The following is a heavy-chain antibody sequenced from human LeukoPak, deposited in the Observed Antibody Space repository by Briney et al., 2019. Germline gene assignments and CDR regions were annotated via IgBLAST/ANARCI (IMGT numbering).Heavy chain of an antibody. D-gene: IGHD3-3*01. CDR3: AKDPVLRFLEWKSTYFDY. Sequence: GTLRLSCAASGFTFSNHGMNWVRQAPGKGLEWVSAISGSGGSTYYADSVKGRFTIARDNSKNTLYLQMNSLRAEDTAVYYCAKDPVLRFLEWKSTYFDYWGQGTLVTVSS. CDR2: ISGSGGST. J-gene: IGHJ4*02. V-gene: IGHV3-23*01. CDR1: GFTFSNHG.